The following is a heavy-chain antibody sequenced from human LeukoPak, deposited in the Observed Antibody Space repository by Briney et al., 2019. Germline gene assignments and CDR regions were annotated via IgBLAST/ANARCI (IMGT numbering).Heavy chain of an antibody. V-gene: IGHV3-23*01. Sequence: PGGSLRLSCAASGFTFSSYAMGWVRQAPGKGLEWVSAISGSGGSTYYADSVKGRFTISRDNSKNTLYLQMNSLRAEDTAVYYCATDLGGSYYGDRFPRLRPRAWGQGTLVTVSS. J-gene: IGHJ5*02. D-gene: IGHD1-26*01. CDR3: ATDLGGSYYGDRFPRLRPRA. CDR2: ISGSGGST. CDR1: GFTFSSYA.